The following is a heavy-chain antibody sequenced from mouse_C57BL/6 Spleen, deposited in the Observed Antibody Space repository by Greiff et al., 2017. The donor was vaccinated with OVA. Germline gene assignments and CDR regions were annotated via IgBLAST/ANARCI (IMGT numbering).Heavy chain of an antibody. Sequence: VQLQQSGAELVRPGASVTLSCKASGYTFTDYEMHWVKQTPVHGLEWIGAIDPETGGTAYNQKFKGKAILTADKSSSTAYMELRSLTSEDSAVYYCTRRGWGDYYAMDYWGQGTSVTVSS. V-gene: IGHV1-15*01. D-gene: IGHD3-3*01. CDR1: GYTFTDYE. J-gene: IGHJ4*01. CDR3: TRRGWGDYYAMDY. CDR2: IDPETGGT.